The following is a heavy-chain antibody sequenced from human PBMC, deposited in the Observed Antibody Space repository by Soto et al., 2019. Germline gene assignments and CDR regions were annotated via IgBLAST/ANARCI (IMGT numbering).Heavy chain of an antibody. CDR3: AKRSPAFDY. D-gene: IGHD3-16*01. CDR1: GYTFTSYG. CDR2: ITTDKGKT. V-gene: IGHV1-18*01. J-gene: IGHJ4*02. Sequence: QVQLVQSGPEVKKPGASVKVSCKTSGYTFTSYGISWVRQAPGQGLEWMGWITTDKGKTTYAQKFQGKVTMTTDTSTTTAYMELRSLRSDDTAVYYCAKRSPAFDYWGQGTLVTVSS.